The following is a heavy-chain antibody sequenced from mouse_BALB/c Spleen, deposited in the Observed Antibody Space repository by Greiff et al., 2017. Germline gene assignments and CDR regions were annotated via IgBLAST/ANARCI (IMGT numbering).Heavy chain of an antibody. V-gene: IGHV14-4*02. Sequence: EVQLQHSGAELVRSGASVKLSCTASGFNIKDYYMHWVKQRPEQGLEWIGWIDPENGDTEYAPKFQGKATMTADTSSNTAYLQLSSLTSEDTAVYYCNALGVRRDYWGQGTTLTVSS. J-gene: IGHJ2*01. CDR1: GFNIKDYY. D-gene: IGHD1-2*01. CDR2: IDPENGDT. CDR3: NALGVRRDY.